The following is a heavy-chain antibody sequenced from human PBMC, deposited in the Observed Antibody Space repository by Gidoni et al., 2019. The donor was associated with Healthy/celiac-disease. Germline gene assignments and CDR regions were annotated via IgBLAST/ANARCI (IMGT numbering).Heavy chain of an antibody. CDR3: ARGGVVVVPAAITADYDYYGMDV. CDR1: GFTFSSYA. J-gene: IGHJ6*02. Sequence: EVQLVESGGGLVQPGGSLILSCAASGFTFSSYAMHWVRQAPGKGLDYVSAISSYWGSTYYANSVKGRFTISRDNSKNTLYLQMGILRAEDMAVYYCARGGVVVVPAAITADYDYYGMDVWGQGTTVTVSS. D-gene: IGHD2-2*01. CDR2: ISSYWGST. V-gene: IGHV3-64*01.